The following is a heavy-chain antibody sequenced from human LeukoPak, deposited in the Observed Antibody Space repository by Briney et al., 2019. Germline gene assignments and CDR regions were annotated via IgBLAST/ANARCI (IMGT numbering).Heavy chain of an antibody. CDR2: IYPGDSDT. J-gene: IGHJ4*02. CDR1: GYSFTSYW. D-gene: IGHD5-18*01. CDR3: ARSGNVDTAMGQNFDY. Sequence: GESLKISCKGFGYSFTSYWIGWVRRMPGKGLEWMGIIYPGDSDTRYSPSFQGQVTISVDKSISTAYLQWSSLKASDTAMYYCARSGNVDTAMGQNFDYWGQGTLVTVSS. V-gene: IGHV5-51*01.